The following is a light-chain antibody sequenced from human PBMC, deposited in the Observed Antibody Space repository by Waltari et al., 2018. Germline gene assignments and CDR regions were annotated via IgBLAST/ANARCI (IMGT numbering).Light chain of an antibody. CDR1: QSVSSSY. J-gene: IGKJ1*01. CDR2: GAS. CDR3: QQYGTSPA. V-gene: IGKV3-20*01. Sequence: EIVLTQSPGTLSLSPGERATLSCRASQSVSSSYLSWYQQKPGQAPRLLISGASSRATGIPDRFSGSGSGTDFTLAISRLEPEDFAVYYCQQYGTSPAFGQGTKVEIK.